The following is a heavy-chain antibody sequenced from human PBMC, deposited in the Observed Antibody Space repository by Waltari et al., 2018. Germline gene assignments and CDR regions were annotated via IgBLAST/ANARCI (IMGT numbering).Heavy chain of an antibody. D-gene: IGHD1-20*01. J-gene: IGHJ5*02. Sequence: QVQLQESGPGLVKPSQTLSLTCTVPGGSISSGDYYWSWIRQPPGKGLEWIGYIYYSGSTYYNPSLKSRVTISVDTSKNQFSLKLSSVTAADTAVYYCARGGGYNWNEVRPEIKFDPWGQGTLVTVSS. CDR1: GGSISSGDYY. CDR3: ARGGGYNWNEVRPEIKFDP. V-gene: IGHV4-30-4*08. CDR2: IYYSGST.